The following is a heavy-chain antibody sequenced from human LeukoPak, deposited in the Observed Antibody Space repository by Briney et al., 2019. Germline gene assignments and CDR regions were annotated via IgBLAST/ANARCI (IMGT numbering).Heavy chain of an antibody. CDR3: ARDLPRIAAAGHNWFDP. Sequence: PGGSLRLSCAASGFTFDDYAMHWVRQAPGKGLEWVSGISWNSGSIGYADSVKGRFTISRDNAKNSLYLQMNSLRAEDTAVYYCARDLPRIAAAGHNWFDPWGQGTLVTVSS. V-gene: IGHV3-9*01. CDR2: ISWNSGSI. J-gene: IGHJ5*02. D-gene: IGHD6-13*01. CDR1: GFTFDDYA.